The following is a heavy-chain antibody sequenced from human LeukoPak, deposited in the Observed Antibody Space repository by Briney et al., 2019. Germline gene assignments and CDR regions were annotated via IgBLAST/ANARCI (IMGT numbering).Heavy chain of an antibody. Sequence: SETLSLTCTVSGASSSSYYWSWIRQPAGKGLEWIGRIYTSGTTNNNPSLNSRVTMSLDTSKNQFSLKLGSVTAADTAVYYCARAASTYYYGLDVWGQGTTVTVSS. V-gene: IGHV4-4*07. CDR3: ARAASTYYYGLDV. D-gene: IGHD2-15*01. CDR2: IYTSGTT. J-gene: IGHJ6*02. CDR1: GASSSSYY.